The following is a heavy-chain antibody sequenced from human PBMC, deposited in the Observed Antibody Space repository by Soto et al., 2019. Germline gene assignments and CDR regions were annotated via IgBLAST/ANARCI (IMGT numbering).Heavy chain of an antibody. CDR3: ASGGFGGYCISTSCYALFSDYYYGMDV. CDR2: IKQDGSEK. CDR1: GFTFSSYW. Sequence: PGGSLRLSCAASGFTFSSYWMSWVRQAPGKGLEWVANIKQDGSEKYYVDSVKGRFTISRDNAKNSLYLQMNSLRAEDTAVYYCASGGFGGYCISTSCYALFSDYYYGMDVWGQGTTVTVSS. J-gene: IGHJ6*02. V-gene: IGHV3-7*01. D-gene: IGHD2-2*01.